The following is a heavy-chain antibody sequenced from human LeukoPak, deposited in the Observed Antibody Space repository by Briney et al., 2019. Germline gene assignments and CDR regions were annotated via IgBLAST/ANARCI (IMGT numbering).Heavy chain of an antibody. J-gene: IGHJ6*02. CDR2: ISSNGGST. Sequence: GGSLRLSCSASGFTFSSYAMHWARQAPGKGLEYVSAISSNGGSTYYADSVKGRFTISRDNSKNTLYLQMNSLRAEDTAVYYCARDLDYDILTGYSPETYYYYGMDVWGQGTTVTVSS. V-gene: IGHV3-64*04. CDR3: ARDLDYDILTGYSPETYYYYGMDV. D-gene: IGHD3-9*01. CDR1: GFTFSSYA.